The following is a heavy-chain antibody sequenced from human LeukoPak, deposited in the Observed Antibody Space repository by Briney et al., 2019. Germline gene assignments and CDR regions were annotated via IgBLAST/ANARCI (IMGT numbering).Heavy chain of an antibody. J-gene: IGHJ3*02. D-gene: IGHD1-1*01. V-gene: IGHV3-66*01. CDR1: GFPVSSNY. Sequence: GGSLRLSCAAAGFPVSSNYMSWVRQAPGKGLEWVSVIYSGGSTYYADSVKGRFTISRDNSKNTLYLQMNSLRAEDTAVYYCAGAGASNGGAFDIWGQGTMVTVSS. CDR2: IYSGGST. CDR3: AGAGASNGGAFDI.